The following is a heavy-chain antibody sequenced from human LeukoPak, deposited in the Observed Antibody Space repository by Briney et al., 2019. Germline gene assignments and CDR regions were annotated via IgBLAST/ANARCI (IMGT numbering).Heavy chain of an antibody. D-gene: IGHD3-22*01. Sequence: GESLKISCKGSGYNFTTYWIAWVRQMPGKGLEWMGIIYPGDSDIRYSPSFLGQVTISVDKSINTAYLQWSSLKASDTAMYYCARLSKGRYFDASGYFATPNDYYYGLDVWGQGTTVTVSS. CDR1: GYNFTTYW. J-gene: IGHJ6*02. CDR3: ARLSKGRYFDASGYFATPNDYYYGLDV. V-gene: IGHV5-51*01. CDR2: IYPGDSDI.